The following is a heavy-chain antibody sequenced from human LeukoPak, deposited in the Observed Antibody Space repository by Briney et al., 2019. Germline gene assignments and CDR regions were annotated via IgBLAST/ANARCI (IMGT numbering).Heavy chain of an antibody. CDR1: GGSFSGYY. D-gene: IGHD1-26*01. J-gene: IGHJ4*02. V-gene: IGHV4-34*01. Sequence: SETLSLTCAVYGGSFSGYYWSWIRQPPGKGLEWIGEINHSGSTNYNPSLKSRVTISVDTSKNQFSLKLTSVTAADTAVYYCARGPHHIVGAIPFDYWGQGTLVTVSS. CDR3: ARGPHHIVGAIPFDY. CDR2: INHSGST.